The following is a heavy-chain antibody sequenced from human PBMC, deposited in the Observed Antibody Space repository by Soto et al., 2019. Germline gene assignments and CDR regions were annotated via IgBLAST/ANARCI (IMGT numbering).Heavy chain of an antibody. CDR2: FDPEDGET. V-gene: IGHV1-24*01. J-gene: IGHJ6*02. CDR3: ATTYSGSYWLRGYYGMDV. CDR1: GYTLTELA. D-gene: IGHD1-26*01. Sequence: ASVEVCCKVSGYTLTELAMHWVRQAPGEGLEWMGGFDPEDGETIYAQKFQGRVTMTEDTSTDTAYMELSSLRSEDTAVYYCATTYSGSYWLRGYYGMDVWRQGTTVTVSS.